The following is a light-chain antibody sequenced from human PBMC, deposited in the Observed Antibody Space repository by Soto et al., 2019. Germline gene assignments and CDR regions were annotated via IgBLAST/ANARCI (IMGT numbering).Light chain of an antibody. CDR2: DAS. CDR3: QQYTMYT. J-gene: IGKJ2*01. Sequence: DIQMTQSPSTLSASVGDRVTITCWASQSISSWLAWYQQKPGKAPKLLIYDASSLESGVPSRFSGSGSGTEFTLTISSLQPDDFATYYCQQYTMYTFGQGTKLEIK. V-gene: IGKV1-5*01. CDR1: QSISSW.